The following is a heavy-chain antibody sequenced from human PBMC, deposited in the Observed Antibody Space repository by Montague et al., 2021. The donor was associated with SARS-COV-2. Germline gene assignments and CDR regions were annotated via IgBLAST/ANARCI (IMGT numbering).Heavy chain of an antibody. CDR3: ARGLDYQDSSGYSYLRH. D-gene: IGHD3-22*01. J-gene: IGHJ1*01. V-gene: IGHV3-23*01. Sequence: SLRLSCAASGFTFSNYVMAWVRQVPGKGLEWVTAISGSGGSTYYADSVKDRSTASRDNSKNTVYLQMNSLRVDDTAVYFCARGLDYQDSSGYSYLRHWGQGTLVTVS. CDR2: ISGSGGST. CDR1: GFTFSNYV.